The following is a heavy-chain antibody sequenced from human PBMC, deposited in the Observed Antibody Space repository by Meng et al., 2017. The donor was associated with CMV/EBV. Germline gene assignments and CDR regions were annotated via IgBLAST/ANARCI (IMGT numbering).Heavy chain of an antibody. V-gene: IGHV3-23*01. CDR3: AKGIFGVVGAGYYYYYGMDV. CDR1: GFTFSSYA. CDR2: ISGSGGST. J-gene: IGHJ6*02. Sequence: GESLKISCAASGFTFSSYAMSWVRQAPGKGLEWVSAISGSGGSTYYADSVKGRFTISRDNSKNTLYLQMNSLRAEDTAVYYYAKGIFGVVGAGYYYYYGMDVWGQGTTVTVSS. D-gene: IGHD3-3*01.